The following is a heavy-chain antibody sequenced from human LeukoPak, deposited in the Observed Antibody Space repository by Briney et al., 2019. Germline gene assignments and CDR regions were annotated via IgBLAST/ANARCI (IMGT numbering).Heavy chain of an antibody. V-gene: IGHV3-21*01. D-gene: IGHD3-22*01. Sequence: PGGSLRLACAAPGFTFSSYTMNWGRQTPAEGLGWGSSIRSSSSYIYYADSVKRRFTISRDNAKNSLYLQMNSLRAEDTAVYYCARVGYYDSSGYSNYWGQGTLVTVSS. CDR1: GFTFSSYT. J-gene: IGHJ4*02. CDR3: ARVGYYDSSGYSNY. CDR2: IRSSSSYI.